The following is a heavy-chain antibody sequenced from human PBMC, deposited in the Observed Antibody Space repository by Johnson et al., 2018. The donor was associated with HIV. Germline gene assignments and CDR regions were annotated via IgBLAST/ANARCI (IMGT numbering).Heavy chain of an antibody. D-gene: IGHD2-8*01. Sequence: VQLVESGGGVVRPGGSLRLSCAASGFTFDDYGMSWVRQAPGKGLEWIGRIKSKYHDETTDYAAPVQGRFAISRDDSKNTVDLQMNSLKAEDTAVYYCTTGSCIDGVCYAFDVWGQGTMVTVSS. CDR1: GFTFDDYG. CDR2: IKSKYHDETT. V-gene: IGHV3-15*01. J-gene: IGHJ3*01. CDR3: TTGSCIDGVCYAFDV.